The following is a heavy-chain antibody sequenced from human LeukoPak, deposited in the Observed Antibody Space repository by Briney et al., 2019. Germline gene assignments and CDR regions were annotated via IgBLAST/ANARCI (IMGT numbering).Heavy chain of an antibody. CDR1: GFTFSSYG. D-gene: IGHD2-15*01. Sequence: GGSLRLSCAASGFTFSSYGMSWVRQAPGRGLEWVSAISTTGGTTYYADSVRGRFTISRDNSRNTLYLQMNSLRAGDTAIYYCAKNGDRGAYCSGGTCYPYYYYYMDVWGKGTTVTISS. J-gene: IGHJ6*03. CDR2: ISTTGGTT. V-gene: IGHV3-23*01. CDR3: AKNGDRGAYCSGGTCYPYYYYYMDV.